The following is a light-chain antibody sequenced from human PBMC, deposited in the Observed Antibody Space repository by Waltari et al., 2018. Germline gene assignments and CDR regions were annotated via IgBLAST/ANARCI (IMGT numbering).Light chain of an antibody. Sequence: DIQMTQSPSSVSASVGARVIITCRGSQTISRWLAWYQQRPGEAPKLLIYATSSLYTGVPSRFSGTGSGTDFTLTINTLQPEDFATYYCQQADSFPLSFGGGTKVEMK. CDR3: QQADSFPLS. CDR1: QTISRW. J-gene: IGKJ4*01. CDR2: ATS. V-gene: IGKV1-12*01.